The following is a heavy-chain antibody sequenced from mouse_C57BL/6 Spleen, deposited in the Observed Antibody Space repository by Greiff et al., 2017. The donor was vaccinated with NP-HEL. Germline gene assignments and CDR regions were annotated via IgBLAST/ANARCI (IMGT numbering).Heavy chain of an antibody. CDR2: IYPRDGST. CDR1: GYTFTDHT. Sequence: VQLQQSDAELVKPGASVKISCKVSGYTFTDHTIHWMKQRPEQGLEWIGYIYPRDGSTKYNEKFKGKATLTADKSSSTAYMQLNSLTSEDSAVYFCARSPLLLYYGKEGWYFDVWGTGTTVTVSS. V-gene: IGHV1-78*01. D-gene: IGHD2-1*01. CDR3: ARSPLLLYYGKEGWYFDV. J-gene: IGHJ1*03.